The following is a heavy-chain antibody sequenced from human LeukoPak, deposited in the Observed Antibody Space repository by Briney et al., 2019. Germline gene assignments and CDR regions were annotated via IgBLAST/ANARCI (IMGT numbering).Heavy chain of an antibody. CDR1: GGSFSSYY. CDR3: ARIYSGNGYNERGAFDV. Sequence: SGTLSLTCTVSGGSFSSYYWSWVRQPPGKGLEWIGFVYYTGSTNYNPSLTSRVTISVDTYTKQFSLKIRSVTDADTAVYYCARIYSGNGYNERGAFDVWGQGTMVTVSS. D-gene: IGHD6-13*01. CDR2: VYYTGST. J-gene: IGHJ3*01. V-gene: IGHV4-59*12.